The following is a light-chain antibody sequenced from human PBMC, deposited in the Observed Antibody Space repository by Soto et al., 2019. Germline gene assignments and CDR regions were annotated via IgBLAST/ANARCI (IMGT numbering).Light chain of an antibody. CDR2: GAS. V-gene: IGKV3-20*01. Sequence: EVVLTQSPGTLSLSPGERATLSCRASQSVTYDQLAWYRQTPGQAPRLLIYGASSRATGIPDRFSGSGSGTDFTLTISRLEPEDFAVYYCQQYGSSPLTFGGGTKVDI. J-gene: IGKJ4*01. CDR1: QSVTYDQ. CDR3: QQYGSSPLT.